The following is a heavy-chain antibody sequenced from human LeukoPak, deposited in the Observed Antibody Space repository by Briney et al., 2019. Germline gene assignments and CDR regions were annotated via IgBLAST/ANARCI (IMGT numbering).Heavy chain of an antibody. CDR2: IKQDESEK. V-gene: IGHV3-7*01. CDR3: ARDFEISSG. Sequence: QAGGSLRLSCVASGFTFSSYWMSWVRQAPGKGLGWVANIKQDESEKYYVDSVKGRFTISRDNAKNSLYLQMNSLRAEDTAVYYCARDFEISSGWGQGTLVTVSS. CDR1: GFTFSSYW. J-gene: IGHJ4*02. D-gene: IGHD6-19*01.